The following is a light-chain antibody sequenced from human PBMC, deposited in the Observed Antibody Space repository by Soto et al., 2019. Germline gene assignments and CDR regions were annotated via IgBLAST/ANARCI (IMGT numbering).Light chain of an antibody. V-gene: IGKV3-20*01. J-gene: IGKJ2*01. CDR1: QSVSSSY. CDR2: GAS. Sequence: EIVLTQSPGTLSLSPGERATLSCRASQSVSSSYLAWYQQKPGQAPRLLIYGASSRATGIPDRFSGSGSGTDFTLIISRLEPEDFAVYYCQQYCSSSYTFGQGTKLEIK. CDR3: QQYCSSSYT.